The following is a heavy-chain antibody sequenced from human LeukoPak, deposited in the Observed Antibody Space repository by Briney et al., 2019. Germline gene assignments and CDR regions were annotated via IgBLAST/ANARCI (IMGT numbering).Heavy chain of an antibody. CDR2: INPNSGGP. Sequence: ASVKVSCKASGYTFTGYYMHWVRQAPGQGLEWMGWINPNSGGPNYAQKFQGWVTMTRDTSISTAYMELSRLRSDGTAVYYCARGGSDDAFDIWGQGTMVTVSS. D-gene: IGHD3-10*01. J-gene: IGHJ3*02. CDR3: ARGGSDDAFDI. V-gene: IGHV1-2*04. CDR1: GYTFTGYY.